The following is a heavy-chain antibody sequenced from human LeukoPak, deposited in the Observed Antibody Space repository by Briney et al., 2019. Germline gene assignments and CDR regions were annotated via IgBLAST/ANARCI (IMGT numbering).Heavy chain of an antibody. CDR2: IWSDGTDK. Sequence: PGGSLRLSCATSGFTFRHYGMHWVRQAPGKGLEWVAVIWSDGTDKYYGDSVKGRFTISRDNSKKTVYLQMNSLRVEDTAVYYCARDSGHGGIFDYWGQGTLVTVSS. D-gene: IGHD3-16*01. V-gene: IGHV3-33*01. CDR3: ARDSGHGGIFDY. J-gene: IGHJ4*02. CDR1: GFTFRHYG.